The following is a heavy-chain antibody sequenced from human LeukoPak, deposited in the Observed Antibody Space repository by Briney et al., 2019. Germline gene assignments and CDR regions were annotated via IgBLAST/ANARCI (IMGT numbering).Heavy chain of an antibody. D-gene: IGHD4-17*01. Sequence: SETLSLTCTVSGGSISSSSYYWGWIRQPPGKGLEWIGSIYYSGSTYYNPSLKSRVTISVDTSKNQFSLKLSSVTAADTAVYYCARHDGALPDAFDIWGQGTMVTVSS. V-gene: IGHV4-39*01. CDR2: IYYSGST. CDR3: ARHDGALPDAFDI. J-gene: IGHJ3*02. CDR1: GGSISSSSYY.